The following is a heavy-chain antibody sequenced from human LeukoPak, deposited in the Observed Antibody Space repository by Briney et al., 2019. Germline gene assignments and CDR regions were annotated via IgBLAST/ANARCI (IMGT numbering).Heavy chain of an antibody. CDR1: GFTFSSYA. CDR3: ARFMFDY. J-gene: IGHJ4*02. CDR2: ISYDGSNK. V-gene: IGHV3-30-3*01. Sequence: GGSLRLSCAASGFTFSSYAMHWVRQAPGKGLEWVEVISYDGSNKYYADSVKGRFTISRDNSKNTLYLQMNSLRAEDTAVYYCARFMFDYWGQGTLVTVSS.